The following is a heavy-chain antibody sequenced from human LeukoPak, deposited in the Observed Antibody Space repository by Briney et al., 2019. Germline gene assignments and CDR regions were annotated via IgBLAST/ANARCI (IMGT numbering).Heavy chain of an antibody. V-gene: IGHV4-59*01. CDR1: GGSINNYY. Sequence: SETLSLTCTVSGGSINNYYWNWIRQPPGKGLEWIGYIYYTGNTNYNPSLKSRVTISVDTSKNQFSLKLSSVTAADTAVYYCARDRLQLQSWGQGTLVTVSS. CDR3: ARDRLQLQS. D-gene: IGHD5-24*01. J-gene: IGHJ5*02. CDR2: IYYTGNT.